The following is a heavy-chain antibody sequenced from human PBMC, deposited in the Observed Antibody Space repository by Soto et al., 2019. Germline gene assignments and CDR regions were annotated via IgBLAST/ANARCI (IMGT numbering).Heavy chain of an antibody. Sequence: EVQLVESGGGLVQPGRSLRLSCAASGFTFDDYAIHWVRQAPGKGLEWVSGSSWDSGREGYADSVKGRFTISRDNAKNPLYLQMHSLRAEDTALYYCAKAYGAGETLWYFDIWGRGTLSMSPQ. J-gene: IGHJ2*01. CDR2: SSWDSGRE. CDR1: GFTFDDYA. V-gene: IGHV3-9*01. CDR3: AKAYGAGETLWYFDI. D-gene: IGHD7-27*01.